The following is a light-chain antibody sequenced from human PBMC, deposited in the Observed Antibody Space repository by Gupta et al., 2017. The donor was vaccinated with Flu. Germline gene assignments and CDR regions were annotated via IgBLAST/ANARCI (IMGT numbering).Light chain of an antibody. Sequence: NFMLIQSHSVSESPGKTVTISCTRSVGAIASNYVQWYQQRPGSSPTTVIYEDDRRPSGVPDRFSGSIDSSSNSASLTISGLKTEDEGDYYCQSFDDSLVVFGGGTKLTVL. CDR2: EDD. J-gene: IGLJ2*01. V-gene: IGLV6-57*01. CDR3: QSFDDSLVV. CDR1: VGAIASNY.